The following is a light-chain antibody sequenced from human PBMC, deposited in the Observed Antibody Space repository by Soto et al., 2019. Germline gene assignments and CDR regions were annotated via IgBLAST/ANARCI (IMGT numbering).Light chain of an antibody. CDR1: SGSVSTGHF. CDR3: VLYMGGGVVS. CDR2: NTD. Sequence: QAVVTQEPSLSVSPGGTLTLTCGLTSGSVSTGHFPSWYQVTPGQPPRTLIYNTDSRSSGVPKRFPGSILGNKAALTITGAQADDESEYYCVLYMGGGVVSFGGGTKLTVL. V-gene: IGLV8-61*01. J-gene: IGLJ2*01.